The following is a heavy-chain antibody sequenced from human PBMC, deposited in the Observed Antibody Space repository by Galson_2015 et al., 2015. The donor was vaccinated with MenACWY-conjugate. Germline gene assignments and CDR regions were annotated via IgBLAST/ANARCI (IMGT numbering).Heavy chain of an antibody. Sequence: SVKVSCKASGYTFTGYYMHWVRQAPGQGLEWMGWINPDSGGTNYAQKFQGWVTMTRDTSISTAYMELSRLRSDDTAVYYCARASGGRSDAFDIWGQGTMATVSS. V-gene: IGHV1-2*04. D-gene: IGHD6-19*01. CDR2: INPDSGGT. CDR3: ARASGGRSDAFDI. CDR1: GYTFTGYY. J-gene: IGHJ3*02.